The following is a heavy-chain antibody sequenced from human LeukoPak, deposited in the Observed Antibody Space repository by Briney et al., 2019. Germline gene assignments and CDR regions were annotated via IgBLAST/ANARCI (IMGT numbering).Heavy chain of an antibody. V-gene: IGHV1-3*03. CDR3: AKDASDIVVVPAAGIHYYYYMDV. CDR1: GYTFTSYA. Sequence: GASVKVSCKASGYTFTSYAMHWARQAPGQRLEWMGWINAGNGNTKYSQEFQGRVTITRDTSASTAYMELSSLRSEDTAVYYCAKDASDIVVVPAAGIHYYYYMDVWGKGTTVTVSS. J-gene: IGHJ6*03. D-gene: IGHD2-2*01. CDR2: INAGNGNT.